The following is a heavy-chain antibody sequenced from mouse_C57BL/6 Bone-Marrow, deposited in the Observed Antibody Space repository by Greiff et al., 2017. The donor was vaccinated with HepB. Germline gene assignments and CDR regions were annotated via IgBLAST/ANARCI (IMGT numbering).Heavy chain of an antibody. D-gene: IGHD1-1*01. CDR2: INPNNGGT. CDR3: AREGGLLRPWFAY. J-gene: IGHJ3*01. Sequence: EVQLQQSGPELVKPGASVKIPCKASGYTFTDYNMDWVKQSHGKSLEWIGDINPNNGGTIYNQKFKGKATLTVDKSSSTAYMELRSLSSEDTAYYYCAREGGLLRPWFAYWGEGTLVTVSA. CDR1: GYTFTDYN. V-gene: IGHV1-18*01.